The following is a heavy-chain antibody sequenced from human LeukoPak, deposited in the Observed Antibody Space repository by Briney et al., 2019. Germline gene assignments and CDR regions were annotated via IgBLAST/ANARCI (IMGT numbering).Heavy chain of an antibody. CDR3: VGGAPNWGFDF. J-gene: IGHJ4*02. Sequence: GASVNVSCKVSGYTLTELSMHWVRQAPGKGLEWMGWMSPTSGSTGYAQNFQGRVTMTRDTSISTAYMELTSLRSEDTAVYYCVGGAPNWGFDFWGQGTLVIVSS. V-gene: IGHV1-8*01. CDR2: MSPTSGST. D-gene: IGHD7-27*01. CDR1: GYTLTELS.